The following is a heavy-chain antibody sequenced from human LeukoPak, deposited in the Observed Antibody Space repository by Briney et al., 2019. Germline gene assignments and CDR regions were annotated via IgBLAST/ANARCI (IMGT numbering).Heavy chain of an antibody. CDR3: AKDKGESGYFDY. Sequence: GGSLRLSCAASGFTFSSYWMHWVRQAPGKGLVWVSRIKSDGSSTSYADSVEGRFTISRDNPKNTLYLQMNSLRAEDTAVYYCAKDKGESGYFDYWGQGTLVTVSS. CDR1: GFTFSSYW. J-gene: IGHJ4*02. CDR2: IKSDGSST. V-gene: IGHV3-74*01. D-gene: IGHD1-26*01.